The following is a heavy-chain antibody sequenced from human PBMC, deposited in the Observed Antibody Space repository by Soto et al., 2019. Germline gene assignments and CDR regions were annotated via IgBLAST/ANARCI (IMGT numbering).Heavy chain of an antibody. CDR2: ISSSSSTI. J-gene: IGHJ6*02. D-gene: IGHD6-19*01. V-gene: IGHV3-48*02. CDR3: ARLRGGGWLKNYYYYYGMDV. CDR1: GFTFSSYI. Sequence: GGSLRLSCAASGFTFSSYIMNWVRQAPGKGLEWVSYISSSSSTIYYADSVKGRFTISRDNAKNSLYLQMNSLRDEDTAVYYCARLRGGGWLKNYYYYYGMDVWGQGTTVTVSS.